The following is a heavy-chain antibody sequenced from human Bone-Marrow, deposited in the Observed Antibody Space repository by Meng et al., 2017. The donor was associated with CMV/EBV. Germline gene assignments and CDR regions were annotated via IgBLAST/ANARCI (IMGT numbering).Heavy chain of an antibody. D-gene: IGHD3-22*01. J-gene: IGHJ5*02. V-gene: IGHV4-30-4*08. CDR1: GGSISSGDYY. CDR2: IYYSGST. CDR3: ARDMGSSGYYGNNWFDP. Sequence: QVQLQGAAPGLVQPSQTLSLTCTVSGGSISSGDYYWSWIRQPPGKGLEWIGYIYYSGSTYYNPSLKSRVTISVDTSKNQFSLKLSSVTAADTAVYYCARDMGSSGYYGNNWFDPWGQGTLVTVSS.